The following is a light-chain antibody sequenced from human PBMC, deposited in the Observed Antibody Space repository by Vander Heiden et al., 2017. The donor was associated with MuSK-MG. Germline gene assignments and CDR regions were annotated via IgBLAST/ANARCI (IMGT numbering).Light chain of an antibody. CDR3: QQYGSSLL. V-gene: IGKV3-20*01. CDR1: QCVSSSY. Sequence: EIVLTQSPGTLSLSPGERATLSCRASQCVSSSYLAWYQQKPGQAPRLLIYGASSRATGIPDRFSGSGSGTDFTLTISRLEPEDFAVYYCQQYGSSLLFGGGTKVEIK. CDR2: GAS. J-gene: IGKJ4*01.